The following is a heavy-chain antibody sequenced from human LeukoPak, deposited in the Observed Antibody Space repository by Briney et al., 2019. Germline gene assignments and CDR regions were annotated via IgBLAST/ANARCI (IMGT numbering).Heavy chain of an antibody. CDR1: RGSIRTADYY. CDR3: ARTSSWYAGAWFDS. Sequence: ETLSLTCTVSRGSIRTADYYWAWVRQPPGEGLEWLGSIYFSGTPYFNPSLKSRVAVSIDTSKNQFSLKVTSVNASDTAVYFCARTSSWYAGAWFDSWGQGTLVTVSS. CDR2: IYFSGTP. V-gene: IGHV4-39*01. J-gene: IGHJ5*01. D-gene: IGHD6-13*01.